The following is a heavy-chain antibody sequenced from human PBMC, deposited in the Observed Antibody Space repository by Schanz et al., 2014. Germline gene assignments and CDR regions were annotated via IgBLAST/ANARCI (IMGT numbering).Heavy chain of an antibody. V-gene: IGHV4-34*01. CDR3: ARTFRCGGGECSTWAD. D-gene: IGHD2-21*01. Sequence: QVQLQQWGAGLLKPSETLSLTCAVSGGPFSGYWGWIRQPPGKGLEWIGEINHSGSTIYNPTLKSRVTISVDTSRNQFSLKLSSVTAADTAVYYCARTFRCGGGECSTWADWGQGTLVTVSS. CDR2: INHSGST. J-gene: IGHJ4*02. CDR1: GGPFSGY.